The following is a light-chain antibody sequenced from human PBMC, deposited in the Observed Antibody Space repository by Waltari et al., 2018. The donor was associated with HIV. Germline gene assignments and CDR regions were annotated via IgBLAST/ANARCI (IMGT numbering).Light chain of an antibody. CDR3: QQYNKWPRT. CDR1: ENINTT. Sequence: EIVMTQSPATLSVSTGERGSLSCRASENINTTLAWYQLKPGQAPRLLISGASTRATGIPARFSGSGSGTDFTLNIGTLQSEDFAVYYCQQYNKWPRTFGRGTKVEI. CDR2: GAS. J-gene: IGKJ4*02. V-gene: IGKV3-15*01.